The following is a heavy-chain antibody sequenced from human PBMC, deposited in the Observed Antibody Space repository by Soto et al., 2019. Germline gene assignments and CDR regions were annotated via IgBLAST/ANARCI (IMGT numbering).Heavy chain of an antibody. J-gene: IGHJ4*02. CDR1: GLTFKNVW. CDR3: HAYYDFWSGHTPR. CDR2: IKSKADGETT. V-gene: IGHV3-15*07. D-gene: IGHD3-3*01. Sequence: EVQLVESGGGLVKPGGSLGLSCAASGLTFKNVWMHWVRQAPGKGLEWVGRIKSKADGETTDYTEPVTGRFTISRDDSKNTLYLQMNTLKTQDTAVYYCHAYYDFWSGHTPRWGQGTLVTVSS.